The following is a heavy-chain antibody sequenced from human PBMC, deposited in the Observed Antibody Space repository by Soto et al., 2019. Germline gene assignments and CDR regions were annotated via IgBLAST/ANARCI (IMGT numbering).Heavy chain of an antibody. D-gene: IGHD6-13*01. CDR3: ARQVSSVIAALNWFDP. J-gene: IGHJ5*02. Sequence: SETLSLTCTVSGGSISSSSYYWGWIRQPPGKGLEWIGSIYYSGSTYYNPSLKSRVTISVDTSKNQFSLKLSSVTAADTAVYYCARQVSSVIAALNWFDPWGQGTLVTVSS. CDR1: GGSISSSSYY. CDR2: IYYSGST. V-gene: IGHV4-39*01.